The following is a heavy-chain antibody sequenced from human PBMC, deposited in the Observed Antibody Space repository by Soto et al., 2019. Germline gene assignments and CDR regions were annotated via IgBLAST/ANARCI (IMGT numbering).Heavy chain of an antibody. CDR1: AFSFTNAW. J-gene: IGHJ4*02. CDR3: MSGYCTVGKCDAVLF. CDR2: IHIGTQGETT. D-gene: IGHD2-8*02. Sequence: EVHLVESGGGLVEPGGSLRLSCAASAFSFTNAWVNWVRQAPGKGLEWVGRIHIGTQGETTDYAATVKDRFTVSRDDSKNIVYLQMNSLKTEDTAMYYCMSGYCTVGKCDAVLFWGQGTLVTVSS. V-gene: IGHV3-15*01.